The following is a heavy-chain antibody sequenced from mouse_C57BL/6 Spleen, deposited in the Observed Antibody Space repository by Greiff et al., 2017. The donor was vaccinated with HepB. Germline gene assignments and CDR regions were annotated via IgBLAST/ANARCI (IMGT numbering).Heavy chain of an antibody. V-gene: IGHV5-4*01. CDR1: GFTFSSYA. J-gene: IGHJ3*01. Sequence: EVKLVESGGGLVKPGGSLKLSCAASGFTFSSYAMSWVRQTPEKRLEWVATISDGGSYTYYPDNVKGRFTISRDNAKNNLYLQMSHLKSEDTAMYYCARDNYGPGGQGTLVTVSA. D-gene: IGHD1-1*01. CDR2: ISDGGSYT. CDR3: ARDNYGP.